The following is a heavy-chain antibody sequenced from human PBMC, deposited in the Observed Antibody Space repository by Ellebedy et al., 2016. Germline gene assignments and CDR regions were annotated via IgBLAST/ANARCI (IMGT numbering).Heavy chain of an antibody. CDR2: ISRDGGAT. CDR3: ARDLVSAYYYDSSGYYDNQKYFQH. V-gene: IGHV3-48*04. Sequence: GGSLRLSCAASGFPFSSYSMNWVRQAPGKGLEWLSYISRDGGATYYADSVKGRFTISRDNAKNSLYLQMNSLRAEDTAVYYCARDLVSAYYYDSSGYYDNQKYFQHWGQGTLVTVSS. CDR1: GFPFSSYS. J-gene: IGHJ1*01. D-gene: IGHD3-22*01.